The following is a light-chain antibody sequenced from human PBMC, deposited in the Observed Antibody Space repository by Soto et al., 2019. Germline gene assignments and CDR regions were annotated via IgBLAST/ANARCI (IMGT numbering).Light chain of an antibody. Sequence: QSALTQPPSASGSPGQSVTISCTGTTNDIGVYDFVSWYQHHPGKAPRLIIYEVVQRPSGVPDRFSGSKCGNTASLTVYGLQAAEEADYFCKAYAGSNTYVFGSGTKVTVL. CDR3: KAYAGSNTYV. J-gene: IGLJ1*01. CDR1: TNDIGVYDF. V-gene: IGLV2-8*01. CDR2: EVV.